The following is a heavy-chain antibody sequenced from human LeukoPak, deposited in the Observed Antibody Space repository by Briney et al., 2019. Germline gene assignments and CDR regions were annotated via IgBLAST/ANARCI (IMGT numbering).Heavy chain of an antibody. CDR2: IYYSGIT. J-gene: IGHJ6*02. CDR3: ARQEYYYSGIDV. CDR1: GGSISSSSYY. D-gene: IGHD6-6*01. Sequence: SETLSLTCTVSGGSISSSSYYWGWIRQPPGKGLEWIGSIYYSGITYYNPSLKSRVTISVDTSKNQFSLKLSSVTAADTAVYYCARQEYYYSGIDVWGQGTTVTVSS. V-gene: IGHV4-39*01.